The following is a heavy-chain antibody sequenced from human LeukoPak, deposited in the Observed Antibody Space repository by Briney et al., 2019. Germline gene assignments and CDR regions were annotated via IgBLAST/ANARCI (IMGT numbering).Heavy chain of an antibody. CDR1: GFTFSSYW. CDR2: INSDGSSS. V-gene: IGHV3-74*01. D-gene: IGHD2-2*01. J-gene: IGHJ4*02. CDR3: ARGLYCSSTSCLNGYFDY. Sequence: PGGSLRLSCAASGFTFSSYWMQWVRQAPGKGLVWVSRINSDGSSSSYADSVKGRFTISRDNAKNTLYLQMNSLRTEDTAVYYCARGLYCSSTSCLNGYFDYWGQGTLVTVSS.